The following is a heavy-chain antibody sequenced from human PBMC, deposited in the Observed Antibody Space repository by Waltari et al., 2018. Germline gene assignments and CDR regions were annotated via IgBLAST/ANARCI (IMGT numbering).Heavy chain of an antibody. J-gene: IGHJ6*02. CDR2: IYYSGRT. V-gene: IGHV4-39*01. CDR1: GGSISSSSYY. Sequence: QLQLQESGPGLVKPSETLSLTCTVSGGSISSSSYYWGWLRPPPGKGLEWIGSIYYSGRTYYNPSLKSRVTISVDTSKNQFSLKLSSVTAADTAVYYCARLPRDYYYYGMDVWGQGTTVTVSS. CDR3: ARLPRDYYYYGMDV.